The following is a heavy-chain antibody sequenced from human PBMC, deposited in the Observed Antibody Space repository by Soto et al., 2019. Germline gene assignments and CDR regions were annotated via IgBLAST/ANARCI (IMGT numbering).Heavy chain of an antibody. Sequence: AGSLGLSCAASGVTFSSYCMHWVRQAPGKGLVWVSRINSDGSSTSYADSVKGRFTISRDNAKNTLYLQMNSLRAEDTDVYYCVGAVSYWGQGTLVTVSS. CDR1: GVTFSSYC. V-gene: IGHV3-74*01. CDR3: VGAVSY. D-gene: IGHD6-19*01. J-gene: IGHJ4*02. CDR2: INSDGSST.